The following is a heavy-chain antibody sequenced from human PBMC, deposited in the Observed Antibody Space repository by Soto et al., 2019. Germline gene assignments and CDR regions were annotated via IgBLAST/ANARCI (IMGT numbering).Heavy chain of an antibody. CDR1: GYTFTSYG. V-gene: IGHV1-18*01. D-gene: IGHD5-18*01. CDR2: ISAYNGNT. Sequence: QVQLVQSGAEVKKPGASVKVSCKASGYTFTSYGISWVRQAPGQGLEWMGWISAYNGNTNYAQKLQGRVTMTTDTSTSTAYMELRSLRSDDPAVYSCARVKYRPPYSYYYGMDVWGPGTTVTVSS. CDR3: ARVKYRPPYSYYYGMDV. J-gene: IGHJ6*02.